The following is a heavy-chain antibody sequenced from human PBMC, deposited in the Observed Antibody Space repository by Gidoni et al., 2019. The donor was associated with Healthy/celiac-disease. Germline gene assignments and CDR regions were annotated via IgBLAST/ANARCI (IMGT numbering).Heavy chain of an antibody. CDR2: ISSSGSTI. Sequence: EVQLVESGGGLVQPGGSLRLSCAASGFTFSSYEMNWVRQAPGKGLGWVSYISSSGSTIYYADSVKGRFTISRDNAKNSLYLQMNSLRAEDTAVYYCARAVLSGQWADYYDSSGPNTRGSYFDYWGQGTLVTVSS. CDR1: GFTFSSYE. V-gene: IGHV3-48*03. D-gene: IGHD3-22*01. J-gene: IGHJ4*02. CDR3: ARAVLSGQWADYYDSSGPNTRGSYFDY.